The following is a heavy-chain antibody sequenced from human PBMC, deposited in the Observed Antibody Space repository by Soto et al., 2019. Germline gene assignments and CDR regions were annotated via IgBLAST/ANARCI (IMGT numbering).Heavy chain of an antibody. V-gene: IGHV3-49*04. D-gene: IGHD3-16*01. CDR2: IRRNAYGGTT. Sequence: GGSLRLSCTTSGFTFGDYALSWVRQAPGKGLEWVGFIRRNAYGGTTDYAASVKGRFTISRDDFKSIAYLQMNSLRTEDTALYYCTRASSLDFDFWGQGTLVTVSS. CDR1: GFTFGDYA. CDR3: TRASSLDFDF. J-gene: IGHJ4*02.